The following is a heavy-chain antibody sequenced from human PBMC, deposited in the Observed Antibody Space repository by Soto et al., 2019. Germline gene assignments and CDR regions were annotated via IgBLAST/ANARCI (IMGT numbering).Heavy chain of an antibody. CDR1: GYTFTGYD. Sequence: ASVKVSCKASGYTFTGYDRHWVRQAPGQGLEWMGWINPNSGGTNYAQKFQGWVTMTRDTSISTAYMELSRLRSDDTAVYYCARGLDTTMVSLYYFDYWGQGTLVTVSS. V-gene: IGHV1-2*04. D-gene: IGHD5-18*01. CDR3: ARGLDTTMVSLYYFDY. J-gene: IGHJ4*02. CDR2: INPNSGGT.